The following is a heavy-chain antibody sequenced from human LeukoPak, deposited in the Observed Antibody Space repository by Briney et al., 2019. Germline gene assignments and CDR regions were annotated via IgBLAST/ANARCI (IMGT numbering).Heavy chain of an antibody. D-gene: IGHD6-13*01. CDR3: ARGIAAAVTPSYPY. CDR2: INPNSGGT. Sequence: ASVKVSCKASGYTFTGYYMHWVRQAPGQGLAWMGWINPNSGGTNYAQKFQGRVTMTRDKSKSTAYMELSRLRSDDTAVYYCARGIAAAVTPSYPYWGQGTLVTVSS. CDR1: GYTFTGYY. V-gene: IGHV1-2*02. J-gene: IGHJ4*02.